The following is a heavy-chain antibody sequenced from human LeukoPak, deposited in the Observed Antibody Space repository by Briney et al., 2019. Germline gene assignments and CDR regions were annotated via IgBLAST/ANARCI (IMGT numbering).Heavy chain of an antibody. V-gene: IGHV4-39*07. D-gene: IGHD6-19*01. CDR1: GGSISSSGYY. CDR3: ARASGSGWYPDV. CDR2: IYYSGRT. Sequence: SETLTLTCTVSGGSISSSGYYWGWIRQPQGKGRGGIGSIYYSGRTYYNPSKDSLLTISVNTSKTHFSLKLSSVPAAAPAVYYCARASGSGWYPDVWGKGTTVTVSS. J-gene: IGHJ6*04.